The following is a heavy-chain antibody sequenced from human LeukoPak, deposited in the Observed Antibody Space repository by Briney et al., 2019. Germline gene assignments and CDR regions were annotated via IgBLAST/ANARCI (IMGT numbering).Heavy chain of an antibody. D-gene: IGHD6-13*01. Sequence: PSETLSLTCTVSTGSVTGSYYWSWIRQPPGKGLEWIGYIYYSGSTNYNPSLKSRVTISIDTSKNQFSLNLSSVTAADTAVYYCARQYSTSWWGYFDNWGQGTLVTVSP. J-gene: IGHJ4*02. CDR2: IYYSGST. CDR3: ARQYSTSWWGYFDN. V-gene: IGHV4-61*01. CDR1: TGSVTGSYY.